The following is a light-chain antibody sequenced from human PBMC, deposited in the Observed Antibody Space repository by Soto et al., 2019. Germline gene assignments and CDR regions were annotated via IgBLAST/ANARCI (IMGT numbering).Light chain of an antibody. Sequence: EIALTQSPGTLTLSPGERATLYCRASQRVSSSSLAWYQQKPGQAPRLLIYGAATRATGIPDRFSGSGSGTDFALTISGLQSEDFAIYYCQQNNNSPPTFGQGTKVDI. CDR3: QQNNNSPPT. J-gene: IGKJ1*01. CDR1: QRVSSSS. CDR2: GAA. V-gene: IGKV3D-15*01.